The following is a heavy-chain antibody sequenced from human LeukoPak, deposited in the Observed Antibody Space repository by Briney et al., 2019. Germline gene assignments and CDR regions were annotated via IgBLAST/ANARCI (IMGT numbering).Heavy chain of an antibody. D-gene: IGHD5-18*01. CDR2: TYNSWRN. CDR1: GGSISGSSSY. Sequence: PSETLSLTCTVSGGSISGSSSYWGWIRQPPGKGLEWIGTTYNSWRNYYNPSLKSRVTISGDTSKNQFSLKVTSVTAADTAVYYCARFSGYIYGYDYWGQGTLVTVSS. CDR3: ARFSGYIYGYDY. J-gene: IGHJ4*02. V-gene: IGHV4-39*01.